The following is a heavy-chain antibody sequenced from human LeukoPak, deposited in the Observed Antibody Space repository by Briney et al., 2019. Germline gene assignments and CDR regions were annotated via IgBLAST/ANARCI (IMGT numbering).Heavy chain of an antibody. J-gene: IGHJ1*01. D-gene: IGHD6-19*01. V-gene: IGHV3-23*01. Sequence: PGGSLRLSCAASGFTFSSYAMSWVRQAPGKGLEWVSAISGSGGSTYYADSVKGRLTISRDNSKNTLYLRMTSLRVEATAIYYCAKGLDISGWYAFQHWGQGTLVTVSS. CDR3: AKGLDISGWYAFQH. CDR1: GFTFSSYA. CDR2: ISGSGGST.